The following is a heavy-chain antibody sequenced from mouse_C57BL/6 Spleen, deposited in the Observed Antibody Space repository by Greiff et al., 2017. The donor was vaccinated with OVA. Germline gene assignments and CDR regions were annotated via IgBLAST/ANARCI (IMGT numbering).Heavy chain of an antibody. CDR2: ISYDGSN. D-gene: IGHD1-1*01. CDR3: ARGGNYAMDY. CDR1: GYSITSGYY. Sequence: EESGPGLVKPSQSLSLTCSVTGYSITSGYYWNWIRQFPGNKLEWMGYISYDGSNNYNPSLKNRISITRDTSKNQFFLKLNSVTTEDTATYYCARGGNYAMDYWGQGTSVTVSS. J-gene: IGHJ4*01. V-gene: IGHV3-6*01.